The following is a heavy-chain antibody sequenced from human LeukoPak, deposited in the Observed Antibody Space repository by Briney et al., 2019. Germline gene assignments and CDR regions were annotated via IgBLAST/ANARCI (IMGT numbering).Heavy chain of an antibody. CDR1: GGSISSSNW. D-gene: IGHD6-13*01. V-gene: IGHV4-4*02. Sequence: TSGTLSLTCAVSGGSISSSNWWSWVRQPPGKGLEWIGEIYHSGSTNYNPSLKSRVTISVDKTKNQFSLKVRSVTAADTAVYYCARDRLRWYSSSWYIYYYYYMDVWGKGTTVTVSS. J-gene: IGHJ6*03. CDR3: ARDRLRWYSSSWYIYYYYYMDV. CDR2: IYHSGST.